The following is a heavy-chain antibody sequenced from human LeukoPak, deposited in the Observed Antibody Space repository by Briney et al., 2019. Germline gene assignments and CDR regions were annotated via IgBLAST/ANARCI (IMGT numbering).Heavy chain of an antibody. CDR2: IYTSGST. CDR3: ARVEMATVNFDY. CDR1: GGSISSYY. J-gene: IGHJ4*02. D-gene: IGHD5-24*01. V-gene: IGHV4-4*07. Sequence: SETLSLTCTVSGGSISSYYWSWIRQPAGKGLEWVGRIYTSGSTNYNPSLKSRVTMSVDTSKNQFSLKLSSVTAADTAVYYCARVEMATVNFDYWGQGTLVTVSS.